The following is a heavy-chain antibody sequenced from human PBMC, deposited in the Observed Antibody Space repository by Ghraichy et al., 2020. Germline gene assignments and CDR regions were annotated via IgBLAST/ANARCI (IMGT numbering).Heavy chain of an antibody. J-gene: IGHJ2*01. CDR2: ISSGGSPM. V-gene: IGHV3-48*04. CDR3: ARDTDWYFDL. CDR1: GFTFSSHS. Sequence: LSLTCAASGFTFSSHSMNWVRQAPGKGLEWVSYISSGGSPMFYSDSVKGRFTISRDNVKSSLYLQMNNLRADDTAVYYCARDTDWYFDLWGRGSLVAVSS.